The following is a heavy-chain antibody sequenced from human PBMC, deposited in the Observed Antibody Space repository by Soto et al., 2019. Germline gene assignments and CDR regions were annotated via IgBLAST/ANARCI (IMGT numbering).Heavy chain of an antibody. CDR2: ISSSGSTI. CDR1: GLTFSDYY. CDR3: AADLNYYYMDV. J-gene: IGHJ6*03. Sequence: GGSLRLSCAASGLTFSDYYMSWIRQAPGKGLEWVSYISSSGSTIYYADSVKGRFTISRDNAKNSLYLQMNSLRAEDTAVYYCAADLNYYYMDVWGKGTTVTVSS. V-gene: IGHV3-11*01. D-gene: IGHD3-3*01.